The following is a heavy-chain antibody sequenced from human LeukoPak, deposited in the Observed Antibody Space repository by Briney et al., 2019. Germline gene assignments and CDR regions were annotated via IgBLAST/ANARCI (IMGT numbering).Heavy chain of an antibody. CDR3: VTLTYYYDSRGYSSGY. CDR2: ISSGGGTV. V-gene: IGHV3-48*03. CDR1: GFTFSNYE. J-gene: IGHJ4*02. Sequence: GGSLRLSCAASGFTFSNYEMNWVCQAPGQRLEWVSYISSGGGTVDYADSVKGRFTISRDNTKTSLYLQMDSLRAEDTALYYCVTLTYYYDSRGYSSGYWGQGTLVTVSS. D-gene: IGHD3-22*01.